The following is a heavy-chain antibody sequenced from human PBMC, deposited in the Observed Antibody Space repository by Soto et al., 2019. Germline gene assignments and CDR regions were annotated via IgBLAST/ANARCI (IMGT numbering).Heavy chain of an antibody. CDR3: ARAGGVYGSGSNLSQFANYFDY. CDR1: GGSISSGGYY. Sequence: LSLTCTVSGGSISSGGYYWSWIRQHPGKGLEWIGYIYYSGSTYYNPSLKSRVTISVDTSKNQFSLKLSSVTAADTAVYYCARAGGVYGSGSNLSQFANYFDYWGQGTLVTVSS. V-gene: IGHV4-31*03. CDR2: IYYSGST. J-gene: IGHJ4*02. D-gene: IGHD3-10*01.